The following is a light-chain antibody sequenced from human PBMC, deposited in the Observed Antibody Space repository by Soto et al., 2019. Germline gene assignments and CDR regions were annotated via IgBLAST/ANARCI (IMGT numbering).Light chain of an antibody. CDR3: QQYGRAPPWT. CDR2: GAC. V-gene: IGKV3-20*01. Sequence: EIVLTQSPCTLSLSPGERATLSCRASQSVSSSYLAWYQQKPGQAPRLLIYGACSRATGIPDRFSGSVSVTDFTLTISRLGHEEFAVYYCQQYGRAPPWTFGQGTKVEIK. J-gene: IGKJ1*01. CDR1: QSVSSSY.